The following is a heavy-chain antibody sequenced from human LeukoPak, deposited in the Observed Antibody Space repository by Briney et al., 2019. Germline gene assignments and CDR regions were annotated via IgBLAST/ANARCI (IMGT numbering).Heavy chain of an antibody. V-gene: IGHV3-30-3*01. CDR3: ARVAAAGRGYYYGMDV. J-gene: IGHJ6*02. CDR2: ISYDGSNK. CDR1: GFNFSSYA. Sequence: GGSLRLSCAASGFNFSSYAMHWVRQAPGKGLEWVAVISYDGSNKYYADSVKGRFTISRDNSKNTLYLQMNSLRAEDTAVYYCARVAAAGRGYYYGMDVWGQGTTVTVSS. D-gene: IGHD6-13*01.